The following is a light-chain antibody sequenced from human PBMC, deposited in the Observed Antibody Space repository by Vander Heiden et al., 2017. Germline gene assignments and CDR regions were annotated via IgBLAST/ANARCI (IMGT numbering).Light chain of an antibody. V-gene: IGKV1-39*01. CDR3: QQSYSTPPIT. CDR2: AAS. Sequence: DIQMTQSPSSLSASVGDRVTITCRASQSISSYLNWYQQKPGKAPKLLIYAASSLQSGVPSRFSGSGYGTDFTLTISRRQPEDFATYYCQQSYSTPPITFGQGTRLEIK. CDR1: QSISSY. J-gene: IGKJ5*01.